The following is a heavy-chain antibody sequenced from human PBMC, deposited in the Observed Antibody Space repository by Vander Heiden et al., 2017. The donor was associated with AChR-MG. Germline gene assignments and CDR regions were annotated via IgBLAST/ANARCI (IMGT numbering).Heavy chain of an antibody. J-gene: IGHJ1*01. D-gene: IGHD4-17*01. V-gene: IGHV7-4-1*02. CDR3: ARDLTTTYDDGDYGQSTNFQH. Sequence: HVQLVQSGSELKKPGASVKDSCKAFGSTFTTYAMNRVRQAPGQGLEWMGWINTNTGNPTYAQGFTGRLVFAVDTSVSTAYLQISSLKAEDTAVYYCARDLTTTYDDGDYGQSTNFQHWGQGTLVTLSS. CDR1: GSTFTTYA. CDR2: INTNTGNP.